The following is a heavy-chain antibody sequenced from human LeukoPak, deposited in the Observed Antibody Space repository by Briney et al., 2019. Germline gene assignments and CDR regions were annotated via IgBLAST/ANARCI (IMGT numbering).Heavy chain of an antibody. V-gene: IGHV1-2*02. D-gene: IGHD1-1*01. CDR3: ARHSLPGTTPFDY. CDR1: GYTFTNYY. J-gene: IGHJ4*02. Sequence: ASVKVSCKASGYTFTNYYIHWVRQAPGQGLEWMGWINSNRGGTNYAQKFQGRVTMTRDTSTSTVYMELSSLRSEDTAVYYCARHSLPGTTPFDYWGQGTLVTVSS. CDR2: INSNRGGT.